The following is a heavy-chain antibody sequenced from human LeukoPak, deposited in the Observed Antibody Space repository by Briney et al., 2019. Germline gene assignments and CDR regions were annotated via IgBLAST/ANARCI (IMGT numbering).Heavy chain of an antibody. D-gene: IGHD1-26*01. CDR1: GGTFSSYA. J-gene: IGHJ4*02. CDR2: IIPIFGTA. CDR3: ARGAVGGSYFDY. V-gene: IGHV1-69*01. Sequence: SVKVSCKASGGTFSSYAISWVRQAPGQGLEWMGGIIPIFGTANYAQKFQGRVTITADESTSTAYMELSSLRSEDTAVYYCARGAVGGSYFDYWGQGTLVTVSS.